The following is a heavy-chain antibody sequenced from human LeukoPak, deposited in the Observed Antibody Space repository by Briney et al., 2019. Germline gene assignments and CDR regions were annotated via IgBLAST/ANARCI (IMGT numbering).Heavy chain of an antibody. CDR3: ARENGYRYDY. Sequence: SETLSLTCTVSGGSITSYYWSWIRQPPGKGLEWIGSIYYSGSTNYNPSLKSRVTISVDTSKNQFSLRLSSVTAADTALYYCARENGYRYDYWGQGTLVTVSS. V-gene: IGHV4-59*01. D-gene: IGHD5-18*01. J-gene: IGHJ4*02. CDR2: IYYSGST. CDR1: GGSITSYY.